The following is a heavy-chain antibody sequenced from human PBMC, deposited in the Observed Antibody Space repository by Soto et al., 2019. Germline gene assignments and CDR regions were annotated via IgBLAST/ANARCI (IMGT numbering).Heavy chain of an antibody. Sequence: GGSLRLSCAASGFTFDDYGMSWVRQAPGKGLEWVSGINWNGGSTGYADSVKGRFTISRDNAKNSLYLQMNSLRAEDTALYHCARGDWNDVGNAFDIWGQGTMVTVSS. D-gene: IGHD1-1*01. CDR2: INWNGGST. CDR1: GFTFDDYG. V-gene: IGHV3-20*01. J-gene: IGHJ3*02. CDR3: ARGDWNDVGNAFDI.